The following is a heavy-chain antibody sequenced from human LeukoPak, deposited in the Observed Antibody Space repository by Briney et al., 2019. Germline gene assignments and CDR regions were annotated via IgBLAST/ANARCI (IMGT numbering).Heavy chain of an antibody. CDR3: ASNWNYVRGYGMDV. D-gene: IGHD1-7*01. V-gene: IGHV3-7*02. Sequence: GGSLRLSCAASGFTFSRNWMSWVRQTPGKGLEWVANIKEDGSEEHYMDSVKGRFTISRDNAKNSQYLEMNSLRAEDTAVYYCASNWNYVRGYGMDVWGQGTTVIVSS. CDR1: GFTFSRNW. CDR2: IKEDGSEE. J-gene: IGHJ6*02.